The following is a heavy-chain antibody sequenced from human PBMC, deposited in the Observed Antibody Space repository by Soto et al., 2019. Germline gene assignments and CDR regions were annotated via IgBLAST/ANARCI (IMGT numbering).Heavy chain of an antibody. V-gene: IGHV3-15*01. Sequence: GGSLRLSCAASGFTFSNAWMSWVRQAPGKGLEWVGRIKSKTDGGTTDYAAPVKGRFTISRDDSKNTLYLQMNSLKTEDTAVSYCTIRYNWNDVDAFDIWGQGTMVTVSS. CDR2: IKSKTDGGTT. D-gene: IGHD1-20*01. CDR3: TIRYNWNDVDAFDI. J-gene: IGHJ3*02. CDR1: GFTFSNAW.